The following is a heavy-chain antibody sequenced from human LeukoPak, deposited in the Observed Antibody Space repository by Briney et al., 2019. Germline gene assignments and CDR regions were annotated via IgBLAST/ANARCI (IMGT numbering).Heavy chain of an antibody. CDR3: TPVDDY. Sequence: WGSLTLSCEGSGFTFTNYWMHWVRQTPGEGQVLVSGIQPDGDATYYADSVKGRFTISRDNAKSTVYLQMNSLRVEDTAVYFCTPVDDYWGQGTLVTVSS. J-gene: IGHJ4*02. CDR1: GFTFTNYW. V-gene: IGHV3-74*01. D-gene: IGHD2-15*01. CDR2: IQPDGDAT.